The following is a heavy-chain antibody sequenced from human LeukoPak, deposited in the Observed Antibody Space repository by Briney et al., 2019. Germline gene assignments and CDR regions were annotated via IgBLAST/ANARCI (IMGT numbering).Heavy chain of an antibody. J-gene: IGHJ5*02. CDR3: ARQHYCSTTSCFASGFDP. V-gene: IGHV4-59*08. Sequence: PSETVSLTCSVSGGSIGIYYWNWIRQPPGKGLEWIGYIYNSGGTVYNPSLKSRVTISVDKSKNQVSLKLSSVTAADTAVYYCARQHYCSTTSCFASGFDPWGQGTLVTVSS. CDR2: IYNSGGT. D-gene: IGHD2-2*01. CDR1: GGSIGIYY.